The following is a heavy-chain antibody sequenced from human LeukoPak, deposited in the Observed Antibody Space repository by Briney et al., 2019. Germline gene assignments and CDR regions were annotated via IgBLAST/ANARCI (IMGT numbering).Heavy chain of an antibody. J-gene: IGHJ4*02. CDR3: AKDRYYDSSGYYYDY. V-gene: IGHV3-9*01. D-gene: IGHD3-22*01. Sequence: GGSLRLSCAASGFTFSSYWMSWVRQAPGKGLEWVSGISWNSGSIGYADSVKGRFTISRDNAKNSLYLQMNSLRAEDTALYYCAKDRYYDSSGYYYDYWGQGTLVTVSS. CDR1: GFTFSSYW. CDR2: ISWNSGSI.